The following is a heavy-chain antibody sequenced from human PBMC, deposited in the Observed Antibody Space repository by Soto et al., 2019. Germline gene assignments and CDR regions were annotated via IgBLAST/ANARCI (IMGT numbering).Heavy chain of an antibody. Sequence: QITLKESGPTLVKPTQTLTLTCTFSGLSLSASGVAVGWIRQPPGEALEWLALIYWDDDKRYSPSLKNRLTITKDTSQNQVVLTMTNMDPVDTATYYCAHRLARGATGLYFQHWGQGTPVTVSS. CDR1: GLSLSASGVA. V-gene: IGHV2-5*02. D-gene: IGHD3-9*01. J-gene: IGHJ1*01. CDR2: IYWDDDK. CDR3: AHRLARGATGLYFQH.